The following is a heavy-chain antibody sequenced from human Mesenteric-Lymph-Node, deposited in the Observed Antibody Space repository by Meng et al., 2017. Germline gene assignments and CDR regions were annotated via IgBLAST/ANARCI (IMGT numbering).Heavy chain of an antibody. V-gene: IGHV3-74*01. CDR3: ARDGAVSIEN. J-gene: IGHJ4*02. CDR2: INNDGSST. D-gene: IGHD1-26*01. CDR1: GFTFSNYW. Sequence: ELRLVGPGGGLVQPGGSLRLSCAASGFTFSNYWMHWVRQAPGNGLVWVSRINNDGSSTTYADSVKGRFTISRDNAKNTLYLQMNSLRAEDTAVYYCARDGAVSIENWGQGTLVTVSS.